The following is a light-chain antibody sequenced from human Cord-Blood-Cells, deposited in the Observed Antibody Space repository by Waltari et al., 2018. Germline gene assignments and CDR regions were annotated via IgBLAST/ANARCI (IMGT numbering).Light chain of an antibody. J-gene: IGLJ2*01. CDR1: SSNIGSNT. Sequence: QSVLTPPPSASGTPGQRVTIPCSGSSSNIGSNTVNWYQQLPGTAPKLLIYSNNPRPSGVPDRFSGSKSGTSASLAISGLQSEDEADYYCAAWDDSLNGPVFGGGTKLTVL. CDR2: SNN. V-gene: IGLV1-44*01. CDR3: AAWDDSLNGPV.